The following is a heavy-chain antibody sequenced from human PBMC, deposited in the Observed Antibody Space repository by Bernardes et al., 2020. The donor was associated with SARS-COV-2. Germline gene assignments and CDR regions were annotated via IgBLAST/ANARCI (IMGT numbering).Heavy chain of an antibody. V-gene: IGHV4-31*03. J-gene: IGHJ6*02. CDR1: GGSISSGGYY. D-gene: IGHD3-10*01. CDR2: IYYSGST. Sequence: SETLSLTCTVSGGSISSGGYYWSWIRQHPGKGLEWIGYIYYSGSTYYNPSLKSRVTISVDTSKNQFSLKLSSVTAADTAVYYCARDTMVRGRGGMDVWGQGTTVTVSS. CDR3: ARDTMVRGRGGMDV.